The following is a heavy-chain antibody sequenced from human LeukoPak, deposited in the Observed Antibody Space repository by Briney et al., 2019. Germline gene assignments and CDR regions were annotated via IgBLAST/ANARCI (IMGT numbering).Heavy chain of an antibody. CDR1: GGSISSYY. CDR2: IYYSGST. CDR3: ARAARRGYSYGCGPYFDY. J-gene: IGHJ4*02. V-gene: IGHV4-59*12. D-gene: IGHD5-18*01. Sequence: PSETLSLTCTVSGGSISSYYWSWIRQPPGKGLEWIGYIYYSGSTNYNPSLKSRVTISVDTSKNQFSLKLSSVTAADTAVYYCARAARRGYSYGCGPYFDYWGQGTLVTVSS.